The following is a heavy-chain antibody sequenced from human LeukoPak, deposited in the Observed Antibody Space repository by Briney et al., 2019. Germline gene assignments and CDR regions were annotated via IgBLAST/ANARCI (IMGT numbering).Heavy chain of an antibody. Sequence: GGSLRLSCAASGFTFSSYAMHWVRQAPGKGLEWVAVISYDGSNKYYADSVKGRFTISRDNSKNTLCLQMNSLRAEDAAVYYCARDRIPVAVAGLFDYWGQGTLVTVSS. CDR2: ISYDGSNK. CDR1: GFTFSSYA. V-gene: IGHV3-30-3*01. CDR3: ARDRIPVAVAGLFDY. J-gene: IGHJ4*02. D-gene: IGHD6-19*01.